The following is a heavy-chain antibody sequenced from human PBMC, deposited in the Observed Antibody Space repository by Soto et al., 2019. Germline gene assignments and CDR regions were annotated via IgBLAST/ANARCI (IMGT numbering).Heavy chain of an antibody. J-gene: IGHJ6*02. CDR2: TYYRSKWYN. V-gene: IGHV6-1*01. CDR1: VDSVSSNSAA. CDR3: ARSSWDIAAALMGGMDV. D-gene: IGHD6-13*01. Sequence: SQSLSLTCAISVDSVSSNSAAWNWIRQYPSRGLEWLGRTYYRSKWYNDYAVSVKSRITINPDTSKNQFSLQLNSVTPEDTAVYYCARSSWDIAAALMGGMDVWGQGTTVTVSS.